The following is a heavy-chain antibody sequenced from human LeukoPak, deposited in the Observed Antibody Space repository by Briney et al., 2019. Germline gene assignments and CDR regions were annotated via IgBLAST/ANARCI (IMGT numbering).Heavy chain of an antibody. Sequence: GGSLRLSCAASGFTFDDYAMHWVRQAPGKGLEWVSGISWNSGSIGYADSVKGRFTISRDNAKNSLYLQMNSLRAEDTGVYYCAKDSYSKGDYWGQGVLVTVSS. CDR1: GFTFDDYA. CDR3: AKDSYSKGDY. CDR2: ISWNSGSI. D-gene: IGHD5-18*01. V-gene: IGHV3-9*01. J-gene: IGHJ4*02.